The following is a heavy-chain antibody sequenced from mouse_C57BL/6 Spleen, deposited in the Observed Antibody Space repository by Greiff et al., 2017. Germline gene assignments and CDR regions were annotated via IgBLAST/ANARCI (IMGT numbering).Heavy chain of an antibody. J-gene: IGHJ3*01. CDR2: IDPSDSYT. Sequence: QVQLQQPGAELVMPGASVKLSCKASGYTFTSYWMHWVKQRPGQGLEWIGEIDPSDSYTNYNQKFKGKSTLTVDKSSSTAYMQLSSLTSEDSAVYCCARGGIAGIRFAYWGQGTLVNVSA. CDR1: GYTFTSYW. D-gene: IGHD4-1*01. V-gene: IGHV1-69*01. CDR3: ARGGIAGIRFAY.